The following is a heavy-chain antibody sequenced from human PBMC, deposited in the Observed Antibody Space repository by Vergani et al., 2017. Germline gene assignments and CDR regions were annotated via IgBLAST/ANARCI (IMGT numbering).Heavy chain of an antibody. J-gene: IGHJ3*02. CDR3: AKDRAREDAFDI. D-gene: IGHD1-26*01. CDR1: GFTFSSYA. V-gene: IGHV3-23*01. CDR2: ISGSGGST. Sequence: EVQLLESGGGLVQPGGSLRLSCAASGFTFSSYAMSWVRQAPGKGLEWVSAISGSGGSTYYADSVKVRFTISRNNSKNTLYLQRNSLRAEDTAVYYCAKDRAREDAFDIWGQGTMVTVSS.